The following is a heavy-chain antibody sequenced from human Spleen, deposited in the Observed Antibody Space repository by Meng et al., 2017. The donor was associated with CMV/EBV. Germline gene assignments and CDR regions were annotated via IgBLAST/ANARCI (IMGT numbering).Heavy chain of an antibody. Sequence: SETLSLTCAVSGFSIRAGYYWGWIRQPPGKGLEWIASIYHSGTTYYNPSLRSRATISVDTSNSQFSLRLSSVTAADTAVYYCARDRQYDFWSGYTHWYYYYGMDVWGQGTTVTVSS. CDR3: ARDRQYDFWSGYTHWYYYYGMDV. D-gene: IGHD3-3*01. V-gene: IGHV4-38-2*02. CDR2: IYHSGTT. J-gene: IGHJ6*02. CDR1: GFSIRAGYY.